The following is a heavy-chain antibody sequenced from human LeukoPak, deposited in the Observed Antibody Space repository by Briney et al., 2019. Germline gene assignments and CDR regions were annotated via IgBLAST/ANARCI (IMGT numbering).Heavy chain of an antibody. D-gene: IGHD2-15*01. CDR2: IWYDGSNK. Sequence: GGSLRLSCAASGFTFSSYGMHWVRQAPGKGLGWVAVIWYDGSNKYYADSVKGRFTISRDNSKNTLYLQMNSLRAEDTAVYYCARGSGGTYYYYMDVWGKGTTDTVSS. CDR3: ARGSGGTYYYYMDV. J-gene: IGHJ6*03. CDR1: GFTFSSYG. V-gene: IGHV3-33*01.